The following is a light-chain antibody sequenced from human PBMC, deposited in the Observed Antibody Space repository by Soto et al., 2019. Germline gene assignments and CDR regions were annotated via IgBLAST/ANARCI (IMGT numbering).Light chain of an antibody. V-gene: IGLV1-51*01. CDR2: DNS. CDR3: GAWDSSLDVYV. J-gene: IGLJ1*01. CDR1: SSHSRTYY. Sequence: QSVLPQPTSASAAPGQKTLISCSGSSSHSRTYYMSSYHQHPGTAHKVLIFDNSRRPSEIPDRFSGSKSGTSAALAITGLQTGHEGYYSCGAWDSSLDVYVFGGGTKV.